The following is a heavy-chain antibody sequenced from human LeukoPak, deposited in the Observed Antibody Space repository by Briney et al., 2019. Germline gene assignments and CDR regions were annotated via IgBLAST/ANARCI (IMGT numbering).Heavy chain of an antibody. CDR3: AKVSESSGWDNGFDP. CDR1: GFTFSSYV. J-gene: IGHJ5*02. Sequence: PGGSLRLSCAASGFTFSSYVMTWFRQAPGKGLEWVSSISVGGGTTYYADSVKGRFTVSRDNSKNTLYLQMNSLRAEDTAVYYCAKVSESSGWDNGFDPWGQGTLVTVSS. CDR2: ISVGGGTT. V-gene: IGHV3-23*01. D-gene: IGHD6-25*01.